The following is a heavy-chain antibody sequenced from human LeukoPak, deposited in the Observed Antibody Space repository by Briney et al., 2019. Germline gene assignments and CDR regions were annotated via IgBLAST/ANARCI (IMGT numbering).Heavy chain of an antibody. Sequence: PGGSLRLSCAASGFTFSSYSMNWVRQAPGKGLEWVSSISSSSSYIYYADSVKGRFTISRDNAKNSLYLQMNTLRAEDTAVYYCATDSGYSYGSKYWGQGTLVTVSS. CDR3: ATDSGYSYGSKY. J-gene: IGHJ4*02. D-gene: IGHD5-18*01. V-gene: IGHV3-21*01. CDR2: ISSSSSYI. CDR1: GFTFSSYS.